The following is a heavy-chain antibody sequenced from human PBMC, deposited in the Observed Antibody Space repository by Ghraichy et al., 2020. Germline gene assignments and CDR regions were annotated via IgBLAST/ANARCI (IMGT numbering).Heavy chain of an antibody. V-gene: IGHV3-9*01. CDR2: ISWNSGSI. Sequence: SLNISCAASGFTFDDYAMHWVRQAPGKGLEWVSGISWNSGSIGYGDSVKGRFTISRDNAKNSLHLQMNSLRAEDTALYYCAKDMSPDNDEFDYYGMDVWGQGTTVTVSS. D-gene: IGHD1-1*01. CDR1: GFTFDDYA. CDR3: AKDMSPDNDEFDYYGMDV. J-gene: IGHJ6*02.